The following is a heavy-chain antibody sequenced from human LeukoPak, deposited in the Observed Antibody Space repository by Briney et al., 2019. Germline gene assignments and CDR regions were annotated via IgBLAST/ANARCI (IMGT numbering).Heavy chain of an antibody. J-gene: IGHJ3*02. Sequence: GASVKVSCKAFGYTFTSYYMHWVRQAPGQGLEWMGIINPSGGSTSYAQKFQGRVTMTRDMSTSTVYMELSSLRSEDTAVYYCARSYSSGYAFDIRGQGTMVTVSS. CDR2: INPSGGST. D-gene: IGHD3-22*01. V-gene: IGHV1-46*01. CDR3: ARSYSSGYAFDI. CDR1: GYTFTSYY.